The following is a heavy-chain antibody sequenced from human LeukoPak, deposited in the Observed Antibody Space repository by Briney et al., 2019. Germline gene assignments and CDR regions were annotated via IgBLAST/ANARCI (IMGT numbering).Heavy chain of an antibody. J-gene: IGHJ3*02. V-gene: IGHV3-64*01. D-gene: IGHD3-22*01. CDR2: ISSNGGST. CDR3: ARERSKSLYYYDSGHDAFDI. Sequence: PGGSLRLSCAASGFTFSSYAVHWVRQAPGKGLEYVSAISSNGGSTYYANSVKGRFTISRDNSKNTLYLQMGSLRAEDMAVYYCARERSKSLYYYDSGHDAFDIWGQGTMVTVSS. CDR1: GFTFSSYA.